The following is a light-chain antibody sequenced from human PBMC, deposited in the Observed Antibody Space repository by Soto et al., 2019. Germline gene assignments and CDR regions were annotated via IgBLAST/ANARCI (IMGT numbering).Light chain of an antibody. V-gene: IGLV2-14*01. CDR2: EVS. Sequence: VLTQPASVSGSPGQSITISCTGTSSDVGGYNYVSWYQQHPGKAPKLMIYEVSNRPSGVSNRFSGSKSGNTASLTISGLQAEDEADYYCSSYTSSSPKVFGTGTKVTVL. CDR1: SSDVGGYNY. CDR3: SSYTSSSPKV. J-gene: IGLJ1*01.